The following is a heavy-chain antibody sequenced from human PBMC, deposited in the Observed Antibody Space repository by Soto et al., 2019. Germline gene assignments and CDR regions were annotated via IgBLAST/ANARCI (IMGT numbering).Heavy chain of an antibody. CDR2: IYRGGNT. CDR1: EFYVDDKY. J-gene: IGHJ3*01. CDR3: ASVPELGHDSTGYPWGAFDL. D-gene: IGHD3-22*01. Sequence: GGSLRLSCAASEFYVDDKYMSWVRQAPGKGLEWVSIIYRGGNTYYADSVKGRFIISRDNSKNTVYLQMTSLRAEDTAVYYCASVPELGHDSTGYPWGAFDLWGQGTMVTVSS. V-gene: IGHV3-66*01.